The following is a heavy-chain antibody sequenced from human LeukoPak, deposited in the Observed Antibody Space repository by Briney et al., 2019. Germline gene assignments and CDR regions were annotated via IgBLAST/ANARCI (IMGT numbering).Heavy chain of an antibody. CDR1: GGSFSGYY. Sequence: PSETLSLTCAVYGGSFSGYYWSWIRQPPGKGLEWIGEINHSGSTNYNPSLKSRVTISVDTSKNQFSLKLSSVTAADTAVYYCARGRAVADFTSPDYYFDYWGQGTLVTVSS. V-gene: IGHV4-34*01. J-gene: IGHJ4*02. CDR2: INHSGST. CDR3: ARGRAVADFTSPDYYFDY. D-gene: IGHD2-2*01.